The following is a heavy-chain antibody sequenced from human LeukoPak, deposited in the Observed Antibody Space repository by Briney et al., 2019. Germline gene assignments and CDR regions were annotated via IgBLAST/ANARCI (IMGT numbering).Heavy chain of an antibody. J-gene: IGHJ4*02. CDR3: VKGRAAAVHARYFDH. CDR1: GFTFSSYA. CDR2: ISSYGSST. V-gene: IGHV3-64D*06. D-gene: IGHD6-13*01. Sequence: GGSLRLSCSASGFTFSSYAMHWVRQAPGKGLEYVSGISSYGSSTDNADSVKGRFTISRDNSENTLYLQLSSLRADDTAVYYCVKGRAAAVHARYFDHWGQGTLVTVSS.